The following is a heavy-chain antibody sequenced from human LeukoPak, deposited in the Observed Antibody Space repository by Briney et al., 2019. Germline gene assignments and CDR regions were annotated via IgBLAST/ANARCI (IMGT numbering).Heavy chain of an antibody. CDR2: IKDDGTAQ. CDR3: ARHIVGEQNFDY. D-gene: IGHD3-16*02. Sequence: GGSLRLSCGASGFTFSGFWMSWFRQPPGGGLEWVASIKDDGTAQYYVESLAGRFAISRDDAENSLYLLMDSLRADDTAVYYCARHIVGEQNFDYWGQGTLVTVSS. CDR1: GFTFSGFW. V-gene: IGHV3-7*01. J-gene: IGHJ4*02.